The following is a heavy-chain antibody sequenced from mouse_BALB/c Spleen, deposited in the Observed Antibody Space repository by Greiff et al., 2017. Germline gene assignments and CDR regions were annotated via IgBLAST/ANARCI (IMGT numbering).Heavy chain of an antibody. Sequence: VKLQQSGAELARPGASVKLSCKASGYTFTSYWMQWVKQRPGQGLEWIGAIYPGDGDTRYTQKFKGKATLTADKSSSTAYIQLSSLASEDSAVYYCARWGGDCWGQGTTLTVSS. D-gene: IGHD2-3*01. CDR2: IYPGDGDT. CDR3: ARWGGDC. J-gene: IGHJ2*01. CDR1: GYTFTSYW. V-gene: IGHV1-87*01.